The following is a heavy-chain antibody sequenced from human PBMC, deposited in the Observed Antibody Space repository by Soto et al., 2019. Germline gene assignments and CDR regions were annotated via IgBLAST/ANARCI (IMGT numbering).Heavy chain of an antibody. Sequence: VKVSCKASGYTFTSYGISWVRQAPGQGLEWMGWISAYNGNTNYAQKLQGRVTISADKSISTAYLQWSSLKASDTAMYYCAIRVRGTSYYYYGMDVWGQGTTVTVSS. D-gene: IGHD3-10*01. CDR3: AIRVRGTSYYYYGMDV. V-gene: IGHV1-18*01. CDR2: ISAYNGNT. J-gene: IGHJ6*02. CDR1: GYTFTSYG.